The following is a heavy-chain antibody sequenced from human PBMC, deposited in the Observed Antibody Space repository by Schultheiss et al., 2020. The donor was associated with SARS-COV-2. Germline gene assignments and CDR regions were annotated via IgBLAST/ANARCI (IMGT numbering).Heavy chain of an antibody. Sequence: SETLSLTCTVSGGSISSYYWSWIRQPPGKGLEWIGYIYYSGSTNYNPSLKSRVTISVDTSKNQFSLKLSSVTAADTAVYYCASSQYSSSWSHYYYYMDVWGKGTTVTVSS. V-gene: IGHV4-59*08. J-gene: IGHJ6*03. D-gene: IGHD6-13*01. CDR1: GGSISSYY. CDR3: ASSQYSSSWSHYYYYMDV. CDR2: IYYSGST.